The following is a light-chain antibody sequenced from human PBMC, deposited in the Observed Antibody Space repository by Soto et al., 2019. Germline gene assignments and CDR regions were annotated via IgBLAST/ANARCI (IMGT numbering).Light chain of an antibody. CDR3: QQYNNWWT. J-gene: IGKJ1*01. CDR1: QSVDGN. V-gene: IGKV3-15*01. Sequence: EILMTHSPATLSVSPGDRATLSCRASQSVDGNLAWYQQKPGQAPRLLIYGASTRATGISARFSGSGSGKEFILTISRLQSEDFGVYYCQQYNNWWTFGQGTKVDIK. CDR2: GAS.